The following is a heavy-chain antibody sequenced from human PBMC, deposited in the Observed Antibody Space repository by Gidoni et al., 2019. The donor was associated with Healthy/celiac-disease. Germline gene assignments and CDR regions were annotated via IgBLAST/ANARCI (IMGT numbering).Heavy chain of an antibody. CDR1: GFTFSSYA. CDR2: ISYDGSNK. Sequence: QVQLVESGGGVVQPGRSLRLSCAASGFTFSSYAMHWVRQAPGKGLEGVAVISYDGSNKYYADSVKGRFTISRDNSKNTLYLQMNSLRAEDTAVYYCARDVWTVTTEGLQHWGQGTLVTVSS. V-gene: IGHV3-30-3*01. J-gene: IGHJ1*01. CDR3: ARDVWTVTTEGLQH. D-gene: IGHD4-17*01.